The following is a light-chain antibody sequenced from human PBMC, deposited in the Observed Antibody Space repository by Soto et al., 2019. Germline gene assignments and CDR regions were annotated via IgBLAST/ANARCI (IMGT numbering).Light chain of an antibody. CDR3: LSYSSSTSPYV. Sequence: QSALTQPASVSGSPGQSITISCTGTSSDVGGYNFVSWYQQHPGKAPKLMIYDVTHRPSGVSNRFSGSKSGNTASLTISGLQAEDEADYYSLSYSSSTSPYVLGTATKVTVL. V-gene: IGLV2-14*01. CDR1: SSDVGGYNF. J-gene: IGLJ1*01. CDR2: DVT.